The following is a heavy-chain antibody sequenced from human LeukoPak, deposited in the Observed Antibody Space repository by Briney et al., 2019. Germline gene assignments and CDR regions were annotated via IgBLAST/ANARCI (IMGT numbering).Heavy chain of an antibody. CDR3: VMGYYDNSSGYSPFGYFQH. Sequence: GGSLRLSCAASGFSVSSNYMSWVRQAPGKGLEWVSIIYRSGGTDYTDSVRGRFSISRDNSKNTLYLQMNSVRAEDTAVYFCVMGYYDNSSGYSPFGYFQHWGQGTLVTVSS. D-gene: IGHD3-22*01. CDR2: IYRSGGT. J-gene: IGHJ1*01. V-gene: IGHV3-66*01. CDR1: GFSVSSNY.